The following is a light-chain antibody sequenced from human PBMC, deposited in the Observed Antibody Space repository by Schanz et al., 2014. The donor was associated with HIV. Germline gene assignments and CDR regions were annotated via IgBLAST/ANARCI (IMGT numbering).Light chain of an antibody. CDR1: SSNIGKNS. J-gene: IGLJ2*01. CDR2: DNA. CDR3: ATWDTVLNGVV. Sequence: SVLTQPPSVSAAPGQKATISCSGSSSNIGKNSVSWYQQVPRTAPKLLLHDNAKRPSAIPDRFSGSKSGSSADLGITGLQTGDEADYYSATWDTVLNGVVFGGGTKLTVL. V-gene: IGLV1-51*01.